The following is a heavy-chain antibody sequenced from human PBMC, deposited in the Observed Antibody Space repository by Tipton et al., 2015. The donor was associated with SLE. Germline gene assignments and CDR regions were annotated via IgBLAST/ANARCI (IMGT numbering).Heavy chain of an antibody. CDR2: IYSGGST. J-gene: IGHJ5*02. CDR3: ASSHGGELPWYNWLDP. V-gene: IGHV3-53*05. Sequence: GSLRLSCAASGFTVSRDYMSWVRQAPGKGLEWVSVIYSGGSTYYTDSVKGRFTISRDDSKNTLYLQMNSLRAEDTAVYYCASSHGGELPWYNWLDPWGQGTLLTVSS. D-gene: IGHD1-26*01. CDR1: GFTVSRDY.